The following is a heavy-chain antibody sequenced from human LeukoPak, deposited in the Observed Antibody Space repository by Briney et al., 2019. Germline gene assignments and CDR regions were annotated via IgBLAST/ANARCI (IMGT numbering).Heavy chain of an antibody. D-gene: IGHD2-21*01. Sequence: PGGSLRLSCAASGFTFSSYGMNWVRQAPGKGLEWVAFIRYDGSIKYSADSVKGRFTISRDNSKNTLYLQMNSLRAEDAAVYFCAKAPVTSCRGAYCYPFDSWGQGTLVTVSS. J-gene: IGHJ4*02. CDR1: GFTFSSYG. CDR2: IRYDGSIK. V-gene: IGHV3-30*02. CDR3: AKAPVTSCRGAYCYPFDS.